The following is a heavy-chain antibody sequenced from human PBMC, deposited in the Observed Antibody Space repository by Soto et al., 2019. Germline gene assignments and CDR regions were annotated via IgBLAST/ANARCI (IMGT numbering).Heavy chain of an antibody. CDR1: GGTFSSYA. CDR3: AKSTEEFDY. CDR2: MNPNSGNT. D-gene: IGHD4-17*01. V-gene: IGHV1-8*02. J-gene: IGHJ4*02. Sequence: ASVKVSCKASGGTFSSYAISWVRQATGQGLEWMGWMNPNSGNTGYAQKFQGRVTMTRNTSISTAYMELSSLRSEDTAVYYCAKSTEEFDYWGQGTLVTVSS.